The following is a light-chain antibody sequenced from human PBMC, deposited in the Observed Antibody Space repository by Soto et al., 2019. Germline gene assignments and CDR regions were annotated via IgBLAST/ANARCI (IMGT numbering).Light chain of an antibody. CDR1: QSGSISTY. J-gene: IGKJ2*01. CDR3: HQYGSSPSYT. V-gene: IGKV3-20*01. Sequence: EIVLTRSPGTLSLSPGERATLSCRASQSGSISTYLAWYQQKPGQAPRLLIYGASSRATGIPDRFSGSGSGTDFTLTISRLEPEDFAVYYCHQYGSSPSYTFGQGTKLEIK. CDR2: GAS.